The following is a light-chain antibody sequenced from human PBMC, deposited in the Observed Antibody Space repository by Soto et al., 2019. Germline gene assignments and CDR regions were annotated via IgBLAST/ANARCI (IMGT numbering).Light chain of an antibody. CDR2: DVT. J-gene: IGLJ2*01. CDR3: SSYTSTSTLVV. CDR1: SSDIGGYDY. V-gene: IGLV2-14*01. Sequence: QSALTQPASVSGSPGQSITISCTGTSSDIGGYDYVSWYQQYPGKVPKLMIYDVTNRASGVPSRFSASKSGDTASLTISGLQAEDEADCYCSSYTSTSTLVVFGGGTQLTVL.